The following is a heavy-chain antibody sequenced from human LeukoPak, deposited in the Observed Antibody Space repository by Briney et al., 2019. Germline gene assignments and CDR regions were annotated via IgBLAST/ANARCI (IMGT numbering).Heavy chain of an antibody. CDR2: IYYSGST. CDR1: GGSFSGYY. Sequence: MSSETLSLTCAVYGGSFSGYYWSWIRQPPGQGLEWIGYIYYSGSTYYNPSLKSRVTISVDTSKNQFSLKLSSVTAADTAVYYCARSWETSLDYWGQGTLVTVSS. J-gene: IGHJ4*02. CDR3: ARSWETSLDY. V-gene: IGHV4-34*09. D-gene: IGHD1-26*01.